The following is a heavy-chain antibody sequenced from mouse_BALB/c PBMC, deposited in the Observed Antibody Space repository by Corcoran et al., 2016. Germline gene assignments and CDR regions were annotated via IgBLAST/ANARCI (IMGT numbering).Heavy chain of an antibody. V-gene: IGHV1S136*01. D-gene: IGHD1-1*02. J-gene: IGHJ2*01. CDR3: ARSLLYGYFDY. Sequence: EVQLQQSGPELVKPGASVKMSCKASGYTFTSYVIHWVKQKPGQGLEWIGYIYPYTDDTRYNEEFKGKATLTSDKSSSTAYMELRSLTSEDSAVYYCARSLLYGYFDYWGQGTTLTVSS. CDR1: GYTFTSYV. CDR2: IYPYTDDT.